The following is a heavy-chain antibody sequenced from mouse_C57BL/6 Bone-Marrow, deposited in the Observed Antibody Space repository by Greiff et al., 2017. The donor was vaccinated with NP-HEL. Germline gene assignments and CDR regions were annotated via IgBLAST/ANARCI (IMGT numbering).Heavy chain of an antibody. Sequence: VQLQQSGGGLVQPKGSLKLSCAASGFSFNTYAMNWVRQAPGKGLEWVARIRSKSNNYATYYADSVKDRFTISRDDSESMLYLQMNNLKTEDTAMYYCVRGANWGYFDYWGQGTTLTVSS. CDR1: GFSFNTYA. J-gene: IGHJ2*01. D-gene: IGHD4-1*01. CDR3: VRGANWGYFDY. V-gene: IGHV10-1*01. CDR2: IRSKSNNYAT.